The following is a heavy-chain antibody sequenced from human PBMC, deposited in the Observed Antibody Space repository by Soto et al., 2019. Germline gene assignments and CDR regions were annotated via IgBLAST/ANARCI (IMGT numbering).Heavy chain of an antibody. CDR2: MNPNSGNT. CDR3: TFGMDFANSWTWFES. CDR1: GYKFTSYD. V-gene: IGHV1-8*01. J-gene: IGHJ5*01. D-gene: IGHD1-26*01. Sequence: APVKVSCKASGYKFTSYDINWVRQAPGQRLEWMGWMNPNSGNTDYAQKFQGRVTMTRNTSTATTYMELGGLSSEDTAVDYCTFGMDFANSWTWFESWGQGTLVTVCS.